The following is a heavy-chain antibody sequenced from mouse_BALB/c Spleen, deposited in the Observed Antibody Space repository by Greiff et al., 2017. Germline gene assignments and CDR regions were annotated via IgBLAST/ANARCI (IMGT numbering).Heavy chain of an antibody. V-gene: IGHV1-14*01. CDR1: GYTFTSYV. Sequence: EVQLVESGPELVKPGASVKMSCKASGYTFTSYVMHWVKQKPGQGLEWIGYINPYNDGTKYNEKFKGKATLTSDKSSSTAYMELSSLTSEDSAVYYCARPLYGNYTYYFDYWGQGTTLTVSS. CDR3: ARPLYGNYTYYFDY. CDR2: INPYNDGT. D-gene: IGHD2-1*01. J-gene: IGHJ2*01.